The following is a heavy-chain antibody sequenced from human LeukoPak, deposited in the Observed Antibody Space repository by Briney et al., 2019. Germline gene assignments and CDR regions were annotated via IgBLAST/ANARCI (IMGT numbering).Heavy chain of an antibody. CDR3: ARGLHGYTYSYVPWELYYYMDV. V-gene: IGHV4-61*09. CDR1: GGSINSGRYY. Sequence: PSETLSLTCTVSGGSINSGRYYWSWLRQPAGRGLEWIGHISTSGRTSYSPSLKSRVTISVDTSKNQFSLKMSSVSAADTAVYYCARGLHGYTYSYVPWELYYYMDVWGKGTTVTISS. J-gene: IGHJ6*03. CDR2: ISTSGRT. D-gene: IGHD5-18*01.